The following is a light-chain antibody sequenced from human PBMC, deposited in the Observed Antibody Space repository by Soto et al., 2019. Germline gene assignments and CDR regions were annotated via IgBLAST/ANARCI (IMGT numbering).Light chain of an antibody. V-gene: IGKV1-39*01. Sequence: DIQMTQSPSSLSASVGDRVNITCRTSQSISTYLNWYQQKPGKAPKLLIYGASNLQSGIPSRFSGSGSGTDFTLTISTLQRDDFETYYCQQSYITPPDTFGQGTRVE. CDR2: GAS. J-gene: IGKJ2*01. CDR1: QSISTY. CDR3: QQSYITPPDT.